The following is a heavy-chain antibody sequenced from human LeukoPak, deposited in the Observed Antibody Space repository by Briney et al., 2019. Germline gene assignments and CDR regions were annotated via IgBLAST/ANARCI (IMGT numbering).Heavy chain of an antibody. CDR1: GFTFSNYA. V-gene: IGHV3-23*01. J-gene: IGHJ4*02. CDR2: ISGSGGST. CDR3: AKATYISSYSRVDY. D-gene: IGHD6-6*01. Sequence: GGSLRLSCAASGFTFSNYAMSWVRQAPGKGLEWVSGISGSGGSTLYADFVKGRFTISRDNSKNTLYLQMNSLRAEDTAVYYCAKATYISSYSRVDYWGQGTLVTVSS.